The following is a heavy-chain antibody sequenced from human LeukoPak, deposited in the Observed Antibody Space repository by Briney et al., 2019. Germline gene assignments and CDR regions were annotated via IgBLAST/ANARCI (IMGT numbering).Heavy chain of an antibody. J-gene: IGHJ6*02. D-gene: IGHD4-17*01. CDR1: GFTFSSYA. CDR2: ISGSGGST. CDR3: AATVTTDPYYYGMDV. Sequence: GGSLRLSCAASGFTFSSYAMSWVRQAPGKGLEWVSAISGSGGSTYYADSVKGRFTISRDNSKNTLYLQMNSLGAEDTAVYYCAATVTTDPYYYGMDVWGQGTTVTVSS. V-gene: IGHV3-23*01.